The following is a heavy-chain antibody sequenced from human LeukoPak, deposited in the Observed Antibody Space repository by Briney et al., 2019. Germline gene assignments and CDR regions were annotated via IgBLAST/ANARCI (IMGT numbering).Heavy chain of an antibody. CDR1: GGSIISNIYY. Sequence: SETLSLTCTVSGGSIISNIYYRAWIRQPPGKGLEWIGSAYYGGSTYYNPSLKSRVTIYVDTTNNEFSLRLSSVAAADAGVYYCARYGSGSPFDYWGQGTLVTVSS. CDR3: ARYGSGSPFDY. CDR2: AYYGGST. D-gene: IGHD3-10*01. V-gene: IGHV4-39*01. J-gene: IGHJ4*02.